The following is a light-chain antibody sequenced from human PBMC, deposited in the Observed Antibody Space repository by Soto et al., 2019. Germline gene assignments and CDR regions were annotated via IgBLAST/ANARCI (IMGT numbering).Light chain of an antibody. V-gene: IGLV2-14*01. CDR3: SSYTSSSTLGV. CDR1: SNDVGGYNY. J-gene: IGLJ1*01. CDR2: DVS. Sequence: QSVLTQSASVSGSPGQSITISCTGNSNDVGGYNYVSWYQQHPGKAPKLMIYDVSNRPSGVSNRFSGSKSGNTASLTISGLQAEDEADYYCSSYTSSSTLGVFGTGTKVTVL.